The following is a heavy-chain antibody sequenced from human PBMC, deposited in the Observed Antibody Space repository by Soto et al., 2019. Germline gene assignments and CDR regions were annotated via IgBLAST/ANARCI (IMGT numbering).Heavy chain of an antibody. CDR3: AKDGEGYCSGGSCSTWCFDL. J-gene: IGHJ2*01. D-gene: IGHD2-15*01. CDR2: ISGSGGST. V-gene: IGHV3-23*01. CDR1: GFTFSSYA. Sequence: EVQLLESGGGLVQPGGSLRLSCAASGFTFSSYAMSWVRQAPGKGLEWVSAISGSGGSTYYADSVKGRFTISRDNSKNTLYLQMNSLRAEDTAVYYCAKDGEGYCSGGSCSTWCFDLWGRGTLVTVSS.